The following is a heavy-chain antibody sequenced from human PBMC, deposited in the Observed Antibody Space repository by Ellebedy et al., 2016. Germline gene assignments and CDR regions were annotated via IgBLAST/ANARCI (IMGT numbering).Heavy chain of an antibody. V-gene: IGHV4-59*08. J-gene: IGHJ3*02. CDR2: ISYNGVT. CDR3: ARHGGATVIRGVLNTFDI. Sequence: SETLSLTXTVSGGSITSYSWTWIRQPPGKGLEWIGYISYNGVTKYNPSLKSRVTISGDTSKNHISVKLNSVTAADTAVYYCARHGGATVIRGVLNTFDIWGQGTMVIVSS. CDR1: GGSITSYS. D-gene: IGHD1-26*01.